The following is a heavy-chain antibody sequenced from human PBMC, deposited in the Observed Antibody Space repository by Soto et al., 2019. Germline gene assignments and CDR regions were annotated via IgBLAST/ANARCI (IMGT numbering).Heavy chain of an antibody. CDR1: GFTVSSNY. D-gene: IGHD3-10*01. Sequence: EVQLVESGGGLIQPGGSLRLSCAASGFTVSSNYMSWVRQAPGKGLEWVSVIYSGGSTYYADSVKGRFTISRDNSKNTQYLQMNSLRAEDTAVYYCAREGITMVRGRGYFDYWGQGTLVTVSS. J-gene: IGHJ4*02. CDR2: IYSGGST. V-gene: IGHV3-53*01. CDR3: AREGITMVRGRGYFDY.